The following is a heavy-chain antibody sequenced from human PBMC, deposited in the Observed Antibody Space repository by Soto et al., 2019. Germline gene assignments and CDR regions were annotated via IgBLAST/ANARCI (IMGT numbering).Heavy chain of an antibody. CDR1: GGSISSGDYY. CDR3: ARARSILITMVRGVNHYYYYGMDV. CDR2: IYYSGST. Sequence: SETLSLTCTVSGGSISSGDYYWSWIRQPPGKGLEWIGYIYYSGSTNYNPSLKSRVTISVDASKNQFSLKLSSVTAADTAVYYCARARSILITMVRGVNHYYYYGMDVWGQGTTVTVSS. J-gene: IGHJ6*02. D-gene: IGHD3-10*01. V-gene: IGHV4-30-4*01.